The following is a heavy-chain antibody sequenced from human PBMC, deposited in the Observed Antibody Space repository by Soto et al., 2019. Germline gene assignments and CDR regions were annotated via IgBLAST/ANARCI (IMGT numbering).Heavy chain of an antibody. CDR1: GGSFSGYF. CDR3: ARGPDCSSTSCQGYFQH. J-gene: IGHJ1*01. V-gene: IGHV4-34*01. CDR2: INHGGTP. Sequence: QVQLQQWGAGLLKPSETLSLTCAVHGGSFSGYFWSWIRQPPGKGLEWIGVINHGGTPHYCPSLKSRVTMSVDTSKNQFSLRLTSVPAPDPAVYFCARGPDCSSTSCQGYFQHWGQGSLVTVSS. D-gene: IGHD2-2*01.